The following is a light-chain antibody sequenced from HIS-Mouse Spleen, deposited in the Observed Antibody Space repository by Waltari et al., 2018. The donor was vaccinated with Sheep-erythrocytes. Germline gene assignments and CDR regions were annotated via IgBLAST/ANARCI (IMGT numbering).Light chain of an antibody. CDR3: QQRSNWLT. CDR1: QSVSIY. J-gene: IGKJ4*01. Sequence: EIVLTQSPATLSFSPAERATLSCSASQSVSIYLAWYQQKPGQAPRLLIYDASNRATGIPARFSGSGSRTDLTLTISSLEPEDFAVYYGQQRSNWLTFGGGTKVEIK. V-gene: IGKV3-11*01. CDR2: DAS.